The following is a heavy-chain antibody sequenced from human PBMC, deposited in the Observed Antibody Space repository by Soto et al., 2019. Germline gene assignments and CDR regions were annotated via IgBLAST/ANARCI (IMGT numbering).Heavy chain of an antibody. Sequence: QVQLVQSGAEVKKPGASVKVSCKASGYTFTSYAMHWVRQAPGQRLEWMGWINAGNGNTKYSQKFQGRVTITRDTSASTAYMELSSLRSEDTAVYYCARIAHSSSWYLGHHKANWFDPWGQGTLVTVSS. CDR2: INAGNGNT. J-gene: IGHJ5*02. V-gene: IGHV1-3*01. CDR3: ARIAHSSSWYLGHHKANWFDP. CDR1: GYTFTSYA. D-gene: IGHD6-13*01.